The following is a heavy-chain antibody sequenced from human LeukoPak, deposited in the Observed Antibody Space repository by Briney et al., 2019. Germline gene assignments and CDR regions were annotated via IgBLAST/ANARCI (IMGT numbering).Heavy chain of an antibody. CDR3: TTVFGYSSGWYFDAFDI. J-gene: IGHJ3*02. Sequence: GGSLRLSCTASGFTFGDYAMSWFRQAPGKGLEWVGFIRRKAYGGTTEYAAYVKGRFTNSRDDSKSIAYLQMNSLKTEDTAVYYCTTVFGYSSGWYFDAFDIWGQGTMVTVSS. CDR1: GFTFGDYA. V-gene: IGHV3-49*03. CDR2: IRRKAYGGTT. D-gene: IGHD6-19*01.